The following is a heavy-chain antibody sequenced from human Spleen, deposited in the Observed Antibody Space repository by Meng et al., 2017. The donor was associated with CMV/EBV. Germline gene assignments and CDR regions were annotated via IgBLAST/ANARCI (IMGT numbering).Heavy chain of an antibody. V-gene: IGHV4-31*02. J-gene: IGHJ4*02. CDR3: ARAMTTFGDSFFDY. D-gene: IGHD3-3*01. CDR1: GASISSGGYR. CDR2: ISYSENT. Sequence: SGASISSGGYRWSWSRQHPGKGLEWVGYISYSENTDYNPSLKSRVAMSLDTSKNRFSLELNSVTVADTAVYYCARAMTTFGDSFFDYWGQGALVTVSS.